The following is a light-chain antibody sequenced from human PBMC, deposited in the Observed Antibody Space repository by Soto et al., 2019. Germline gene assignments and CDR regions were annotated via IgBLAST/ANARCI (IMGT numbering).Light chain of an antibody. V-gene: IGKV1-27*01. Sequence: DIQMTQSPSSLSASVGDRVTITCQSSQDISNYLNWYQQKPGKAPKLLIYSASTLQSGVPSRFSGSGSGTEFTLTISSLQSEDFAVYYCQQDNNGPTWTFGQGTKV. CDR3: QQDNNGPTWT. J-gene: IGKJ1*01. CDR1: QDISNY. CDR2: SAS.